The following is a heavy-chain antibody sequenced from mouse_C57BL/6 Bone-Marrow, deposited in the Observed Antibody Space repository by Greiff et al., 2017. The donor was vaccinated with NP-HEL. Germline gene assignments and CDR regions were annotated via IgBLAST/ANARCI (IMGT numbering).Heavy chain of an antibody. V-gene: IGHV1-63*01. J-gene: IGHJ4*01. CDR3: ARVVDYDAMDY. D-gene: IGHD1-1*02. CDR2: IYPGGGYT. Sequence: VQLQQSGAELVRPGTSVKMSCKASGYTFTNYWIGWAKQRPGHGLEWIGEIYPGGGYTNYNEKFKGKATMTADKSSSTAYMQLSSMTSEDSAIYYCARVVDYDAMDYWGQGTSVTVSS. CDR1: GYTFTNYW.